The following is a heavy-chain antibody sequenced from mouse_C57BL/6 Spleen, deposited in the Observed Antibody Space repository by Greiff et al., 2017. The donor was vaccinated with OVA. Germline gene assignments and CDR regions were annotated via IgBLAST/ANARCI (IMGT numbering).Heavy chain of an antibody. D-gene: IGHD4-1*02. J-gene: IGHJ1*03. V-gene: IGHV1-26*01. Sequence: VQLQQSGPELVKPGASVKISCKASGYTFTDYYMNWVKQSHGKSLEWIGDINPNNGGTSYNQKFKGKATLTVDKSSSTAYMELRSLTSEDSAVYYCASTGTLYWYFDVWGTGTTVTVSS. CDR1: GYTFTDYY. CDR3: ASTGTLYWYFDV. CDR2: INPNNGGT.